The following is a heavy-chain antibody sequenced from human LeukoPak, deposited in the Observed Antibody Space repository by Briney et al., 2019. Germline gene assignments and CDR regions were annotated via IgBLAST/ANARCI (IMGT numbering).Heavy chain of an antibody. D-gene: IGHD3-22*01. V-gene: IGHV3-30-3*01. CDR2: ISYDGSNK. Sequence: GGSLRLSCAASGFTFSSYAMHWVRQAPGKGLEWVAVISYDGSNKYYADSVKGRFTISRDNSKNTLYLQMNSLRAEDTAVYYCARPHYYDSSGYVIWSQGTMVTVSS. CDR1: GFTFSSYA. CDR3: ARPHYYDSSGYVI. J-gene: IGHJ3*02.